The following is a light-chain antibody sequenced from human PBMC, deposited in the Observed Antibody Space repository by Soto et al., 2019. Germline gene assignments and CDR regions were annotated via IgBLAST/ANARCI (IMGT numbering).Light chain of an antibody. J-gene: IGLJ2*01. V-gene: IGLV7-46*01. CDR3: LLYYGGVVL. Sequence: QAVVTQEPSLTVSPGGTVTLTCGSSTGAVTSGHYPYWVQQRSGQAPRTLIYDAGNRHSWTPARFSGSLLGGKAALTLSGAQPEDEGDYYCLLYYGGVVLFGGGTKLTVL. CDR2: DAG. CDR1: TGAVTSGHY.